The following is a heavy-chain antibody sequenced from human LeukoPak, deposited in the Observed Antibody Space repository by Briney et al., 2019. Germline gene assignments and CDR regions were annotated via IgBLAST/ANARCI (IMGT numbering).Heavy chain of an antibody. CDR1: GFTFSTYA. V-gene: IGHV3-64D*06. J-gene: IGHJ4*02. D-gene: IGHD2-8*02. CDR3: VRICTGGRCGLDY. CDR2: ISSNGGIT. Sequence: GGSLRLSCSASGFTFSTYAVHWVRQAPGKGMEYVSGISSNGGITYYADSVKGRFIISRDNSKNTLYLQMSSLRPEDTAVYYCVRICTGGRCGLDYWGQGTLVTVSS.